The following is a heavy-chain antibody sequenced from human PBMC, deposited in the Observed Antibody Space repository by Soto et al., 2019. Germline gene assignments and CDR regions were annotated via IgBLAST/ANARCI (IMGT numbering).Heavy chain of an antibody. V-gene: IGHV3-23*01. D-gene: IGHD3-22*01. Sequence: GGSLRLSCAASGFTFSSHAMSWVRQAPGKGLEWISSISAGSEGAYYADSVKGRFTFSRDNSKNTVYLQMNSLRAEDTAVYYCARDYYDSSGYYSSIYYYYGMDVWGQGTTVTVSS. CDR1: GFTFSSHA. CDR3: ARDYYDSSGYYSSIYYYYGMDV. CDR2: ISAGSEGA. J-gene: IGHJ6*02.